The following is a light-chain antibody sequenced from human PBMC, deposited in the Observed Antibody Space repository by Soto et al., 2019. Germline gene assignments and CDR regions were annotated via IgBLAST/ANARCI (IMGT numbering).Light chain of an antibody. CDR2: RAS. V-gene: IGKV1-5*03. J-gene: IGKJ1*01. CDR1: QSISGW. Sequence: DIQMTQSPSALSASIGDRVTITCRASQSISGWLAWYQQKPGKAPKLLIYRASGLESGVPSRFSGSGSGTRFTLTISSLQPDDFATYYCQQYNTLWTFGQGTKVEIK. CDR3: QQYNTLWT.